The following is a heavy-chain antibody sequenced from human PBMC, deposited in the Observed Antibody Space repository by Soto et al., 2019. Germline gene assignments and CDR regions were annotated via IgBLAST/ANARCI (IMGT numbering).Heavy chain of an antibody. D-gene: IGHD3-10*01. CDR1: GYSFMNGW. J-gene: IGHJ4*02. CDR2: IYPGDSET. Sequence: GESLKISCKGSGYSFMNGWIGWVRQMPGKDLEWMGIIYPGDSETRYSPSFQGQVTISHGKSISTAFLQWSSLQASDSAMYYCAGGGAAYGLDYWGQGTLVTVSS. CDR3: AGGGAAYGLDY. V-gene: IGHV5-51*01.